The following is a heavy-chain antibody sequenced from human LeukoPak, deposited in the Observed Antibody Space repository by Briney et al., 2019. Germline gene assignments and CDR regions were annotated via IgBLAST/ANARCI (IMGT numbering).Heavy chain of an antibody. CDR2: INPNSGGT. D-gene: IGHD2-15*01. V-gene: IGHV1-2*02. Sequence: ASVKVSCKASGYTFTSYYMHWVRQAPGQGLEWMGWINPNSGGTNYAQKFQGRVTMTRDTSISTAYMELSRLRSDDTAVYYCARAGQAIGYCSGGSCYSYGYWGQGTLVTVSS. CDR1: GYTFTSYY. CDR3: ARAGQAIGYCSGGSCYSYGY. J-gene: IGHJ4*02.